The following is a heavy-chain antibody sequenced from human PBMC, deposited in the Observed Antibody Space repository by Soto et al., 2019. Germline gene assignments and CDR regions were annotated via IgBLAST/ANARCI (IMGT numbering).Heavy chain of an antibody. CDR2: IYFNGNT. J-gene: IGHJ4*02. CDR1: AASFSKYY. CDR3: ASVTFGGIVLAH. Sequence: PSETLSLTCTVSAASFSKYYWTWIRRPPGKGLEWIGYIYFNGNTKYNPSLEGRLTISIDTSKKEFSLKLTSVTAADAAVYYCASVTFGGIVLAHWGQGTLVTVSS. D-gene: IGHD3-16*01. V-gene: IGHV4-59*01.